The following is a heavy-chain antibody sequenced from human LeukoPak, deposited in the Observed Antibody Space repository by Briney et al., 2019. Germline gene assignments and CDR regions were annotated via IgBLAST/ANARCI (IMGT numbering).Heavy chain of an antibody. CDR2: IKEDGSEE. Sequence: GGSLRLSCAASGFTFSSYWMSWVRQAPGKGLECVANIKEDGSEEYYVDSVKGRFSISRDNAKNALYLQMNSLRAEDTAVYYCARDWLAGNPYHAFDLWGKGTMVTVSS. V-gene: IGHV3-7*01. CDR3: ARDWLAGNPYHAFDL. J-gene: IGHJ3*01. CDR1: GFTFSSYW. D-gene: IGHD3-22*01.